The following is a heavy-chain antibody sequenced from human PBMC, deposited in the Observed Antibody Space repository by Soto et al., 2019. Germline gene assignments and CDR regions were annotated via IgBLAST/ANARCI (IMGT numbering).Heavy chain of an antibody. D-gene: IGHD3-22*01. V-gene: IGHV4-59*08. J-gene: IGHJ5*02. Sequence: PSETLSLTCTVSGGSISSYYWSWIRQPPGKGLEWIGYIYYSGSTNYNPSLKSRVTISVDTSKNQFSLKLSSVTAADTAVYYCARRRLHYYDSSGYYNWFDPWGQGTLVTVSS. CDR2: IYYSGST. CDR3: ARRRLHYYDSSGYYNWFDP. CDR1: GGSISSYY.